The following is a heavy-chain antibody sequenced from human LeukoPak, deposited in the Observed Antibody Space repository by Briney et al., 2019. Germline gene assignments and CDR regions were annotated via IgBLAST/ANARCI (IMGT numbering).Heavy chain of an antibody. CDR1: GFTFSNHE. D-gene: IGHD4-23*01. J-gene: IGHJ4*02. V-gene: IGHV3-48*03. CDR3: ARVHVDGGNSDY. Sequence: GGSLRLSCAASGFTFSNHEMTWVRQAPGKGREWVSYISSSGSAIYYADSVKGRFTISRDDARNSLYLQMNSLRAEDTAVYYCARVHVDGGNSDYWGQGTLVTVSS. CDR2: ISSSGSAI.